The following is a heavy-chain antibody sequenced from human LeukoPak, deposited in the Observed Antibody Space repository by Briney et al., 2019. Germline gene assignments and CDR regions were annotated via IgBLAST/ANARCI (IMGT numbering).Heavy chain of an antibody. CDR3: ARVNDSSGYTYFYYYGMDV. CDR1: GYTFTGYY. D-gene: IGHD3-22*01. Sequence: GASVKVSCKASGYTFTGYYMHWVRQALGQGLEWMGWINPNSGGTNYAQKFQGRVTMTRDTSISTAYMELSRLRSDDTAVYHCARVNDSSGYTYFYYYGMDVWGQGTTVTVSS. CDR2: INPNSGGT. V-gene: IGHV1-2*02. J-gene: IGHJ6*02.